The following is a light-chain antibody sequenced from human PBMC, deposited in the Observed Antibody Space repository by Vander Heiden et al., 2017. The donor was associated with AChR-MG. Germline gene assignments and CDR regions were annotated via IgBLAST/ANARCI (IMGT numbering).Light chain of an antibody. V-gene: IGKV1-39*01. CDR2: EAS. CDR1: QNIYNY. CDR3: QQSHTSPT. Sequence: DIQMTQSPSSLSASVGDRVTVTCRASQNIYNYLNWYQQKPGEAPKLLIYEASTLNTGVPSRFSGSGSGTDFTLTIRSLQPEDFATYFCQQSHTSPTFGRGTRLEIK. J-gene: IGKJ5*01.